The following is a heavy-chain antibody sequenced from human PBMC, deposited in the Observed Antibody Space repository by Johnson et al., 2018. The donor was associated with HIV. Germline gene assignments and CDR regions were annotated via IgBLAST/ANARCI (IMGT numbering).Heavy chain of an antibody. CDR1: GFTFSDYG. CDR2: IYSGGTT. Sequence: QMLLVESGGGVVQPGRSLRLSCAASGFTFSDYGMHWVRQAPGTGLEWVSVIYSGGTTYYADSVKGRFIISRDSSKNTLYLQMDRLRAEDTAQYYCARDQTYSFDIWGQGTMVTVSS. CDR3: ARDQTYSFDI. D-gene: IGHD3-10*01. V-gene: IGHV3-NL1*01. J-gene: IGHJ3*02.